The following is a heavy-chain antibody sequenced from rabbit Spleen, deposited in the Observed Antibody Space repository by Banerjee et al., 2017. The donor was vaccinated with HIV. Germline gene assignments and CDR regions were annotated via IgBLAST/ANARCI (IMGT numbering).Heavy chain of an antibody. CDR2: IYNGDGTT. D-gene: IGHD6-1*01. V-gene: IGHV1S40*01. Sequence: QSLEESGGDLVKPGASLTLTCTASGFSFSSNYWICWVRQAPGKGPEWIACIYNGDGTTYYASWVNGRFTISKTSSTTVTLQMTRLTAADTATYFCARGIAYGYAGDAYPPYGMDLWGQGTLVTVS. J-gene: IGHJ6*01. CDR1: GFSFSSNYW. CDR3: ARGIAYGYAGDAYPPYGMDL.